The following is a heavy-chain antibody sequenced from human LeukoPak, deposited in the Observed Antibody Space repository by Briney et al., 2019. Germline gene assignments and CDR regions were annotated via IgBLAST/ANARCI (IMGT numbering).Heavy chain of an antibody. V-gene: IGHV3-11*01. J-gene: IGHJ4*02. CDR1: GFTFSDYY. CDR3: ARGGYSYGQIAY. Sequence: KPGGSLRLSCEASGFTFSDYYMSWIRQAPGKGLEWVSHIKGSGPTTYYADSVRGRFTISRDNAKNSLYLQMNSLRAEDTAVYYCARGGYSYGQIAYWGQGTLVIVSS. D-gene: IGHD5-18*01. CDR2: IKGSGPTT.